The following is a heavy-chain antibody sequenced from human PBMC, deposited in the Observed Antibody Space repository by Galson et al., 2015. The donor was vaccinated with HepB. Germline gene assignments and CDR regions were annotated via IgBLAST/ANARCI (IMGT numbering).Heavy chain of an antibody. CDR1: GFTFSSYS. Sequence: SLRLSCAASGFTFSSYSMNWVRQAPGKGLEWVSSISSSSSYVYYEDAVKGRFTISRDNAKNSLYQTMNSLRAEDTAVYSCARDWVDLPDLTSLPHYYSYYGMDVWGQGTTVTVSS. J-gene: IGHJ6*02. CDR3: ARDWVDLPDLTSLPHYYSYYGMDV. D-gene: IGHD3-16*01. V-gene: IGHV3-21*01. CDR2: ISSSSSYV.